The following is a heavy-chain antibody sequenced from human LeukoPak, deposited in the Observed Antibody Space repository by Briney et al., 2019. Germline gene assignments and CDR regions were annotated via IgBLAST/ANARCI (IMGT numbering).Heavy chain of an antibody. J-gene: IGHJ6*03. CDR1: GYTFTRYD. D-gene: IGHD3-3*01. CDR3: ARAERRSYDFWGDQHYYYMDV. Sequence: ASVKVSCKASGYTFTRYDINWVRQATGQGLEWMGWMNPNSGNTGYAQKFQDRVTITRDTSMSTAYMELSSLRSEDTAVYYCARAERRSYDFWGDQHYYYMDVWGEGTRSPSP. V-gene: IGHV1-8*03. CDR2: MNPNSGNT.